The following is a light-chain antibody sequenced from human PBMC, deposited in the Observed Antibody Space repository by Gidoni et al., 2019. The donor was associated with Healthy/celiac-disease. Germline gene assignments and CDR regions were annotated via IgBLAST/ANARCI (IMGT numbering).Light chain of an antibody. J-gene: IGLJ1*01. CDR3: CSYAGSYV. Sequence: QSALTQPRSVSGSPGQSVTISCTGTSSDVGGYNYVSWYQQHPGKAPKLMIYDVSKRPSGVPDRFSGSKSGNTASLTISGLQAEDEADYYCCSYAGSYVFGTGTKVTXL. CDR1: SSDVGGYNY. V-gene: IGLV2-11*01. CDR2: DVS.